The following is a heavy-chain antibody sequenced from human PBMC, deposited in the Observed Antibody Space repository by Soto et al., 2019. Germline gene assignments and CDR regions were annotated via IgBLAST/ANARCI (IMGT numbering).Heavy chain of an antibody. CDR1: GGSISSYY. V-gene: IGHV4-59*01. D-gene: IGHD3-10*01. Sequence: SETLSLTCTVSGGSISSYYWSWIRQPPGKGLEWIGYIYYSGSTNYNPSLKSRVTISVDTSKNQFSLKLSSVTAADTAVYYCARVVRGYYGSGKGMDVWGQGTTVTVS. CDR3: ARVVRGYYGSGKGMDV. J-gene: IGHJ6*02. CDR2: IYYSGST.